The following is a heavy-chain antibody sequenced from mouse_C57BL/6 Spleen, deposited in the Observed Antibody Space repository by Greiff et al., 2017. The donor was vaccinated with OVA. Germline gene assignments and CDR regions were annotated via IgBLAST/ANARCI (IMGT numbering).Heavy chain of an antibody. V-gene: IGHV3-6*01. Sequence: EVKLVESGPGLVKPSQSLSLTCSVTGYSITSGYYWNWIRQFPGNKLEWMGYISYDGSNNYNPSLKNRISITRDTSKNQFFLKLNSVTTEDTATYYCARDRTFFDYWGQGTTLTVSS. CDR2: ISYDGSN. J-gene: IGHJ2*01. CDR1: GYSITSGYY. CDR3: ARDRTFFDY.